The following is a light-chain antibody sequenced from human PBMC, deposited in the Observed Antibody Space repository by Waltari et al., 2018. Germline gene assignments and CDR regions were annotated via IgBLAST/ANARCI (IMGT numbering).Light chain of an antibody. Sequence: DIQMTQSPSTLSASVRDRVTIPCRASQSITSGLAWYQQKPGKAPKLLIYKASSVESGVPSRFSGSGSGTEFTLAISSLQPDDFATYFCQQYNSYPYTFGQGTKLEIK. V-gene: IGKV1-5*03. CDR1: QSITSG. CDR3: QQYNSYPYT. CDR2: KAS. J-gene: IGKJ2*01.